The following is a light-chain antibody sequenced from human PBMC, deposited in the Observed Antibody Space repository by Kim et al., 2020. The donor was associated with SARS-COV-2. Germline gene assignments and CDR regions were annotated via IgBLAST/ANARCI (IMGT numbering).Light chain of an antibody. Sequence: SVSPGQTAMITCSGDVRAKKYARWFQQKPGQAPVLVIYKDSERPSGIPERFSGSSSGTTVTLTISGAQVEDEADYYCYSAADNNWVFGGGTQLTVL. CDR3: YSAADNNWV. CDR1: VRAKKY. V-gene: IGLV3-27*01. J-gene: IGLJ3*02. CDR2: KDS.